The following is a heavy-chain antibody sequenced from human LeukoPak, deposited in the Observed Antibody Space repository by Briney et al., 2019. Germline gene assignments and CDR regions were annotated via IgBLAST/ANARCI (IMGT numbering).Heavy chain of an antibody. D-gene: IGHD3-9*01. CDR3: ARINFEESWFDP. V-gene: IGHV4-61*02. CDR2: IYTSGST. J-gene: IGHJ5*02. CDR1: GGSISSGSYY. Sequence: PSETLSLTCTVSGGSISSGSYYWSWIRQPAGKGLEWIGRIYTSGSTNYNPSLKSRVTMSVDTSKNQFSLKLSSVTAADTAVYYCARINFEESWFDPWGQGTLVTVSS.